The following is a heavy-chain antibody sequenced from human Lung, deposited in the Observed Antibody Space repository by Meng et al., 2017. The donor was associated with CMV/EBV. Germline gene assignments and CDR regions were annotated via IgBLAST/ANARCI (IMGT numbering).Heavy chain of an antibody. CDR3: AKFPDRRDTGF. Sequence: SETLSLXCSVSGASISSGTRYCGWIRQPPGKGLEWIGSIYSGGQTFYSTSLRSRVTLAVDRTKNQFSLKMTSVTAADTAVYFCAKFPDRRDTGFWGRGALVTVSS. CDR1: GASISSGTRY. V-gene: IGHV4-39*01. D-gene: IGHD1-14*01. CDR2: IYSGGQT. J-gene: IGHJ4*02.